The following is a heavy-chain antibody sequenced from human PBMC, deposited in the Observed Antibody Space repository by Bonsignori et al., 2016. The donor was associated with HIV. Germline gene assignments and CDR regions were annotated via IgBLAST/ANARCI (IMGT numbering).Heavy chain of an antibody. V-gene: IGHV3-7*01. J-gene: IGHJ4*02. Sequence: WIRQPPGKGLEWVANIKQDGSEKYYVDSVKGRFTISRDNARNSLYLQMNSLRAEDTAVYYCARDQEGTTPLSITIFGVASPLGFDYWSQGTLVTVSS. CDR2: IKQDGSEK. CDR3: ARDQEGTTPLSITIFGVASPLGFDY. D-gene: IGHD3-3*01.